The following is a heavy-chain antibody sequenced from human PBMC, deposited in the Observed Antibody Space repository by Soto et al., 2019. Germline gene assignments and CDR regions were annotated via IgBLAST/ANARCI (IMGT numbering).Heavy chain of an antibody. J-gene: IGHJ4*02. CDR1: GGSINSYW. D-gene: IGHD3-10*01. CDR3: ARDIGSYAYGEGY. CDR2: VYSSGTT. V-gene: IGHV4-4*07. Sequence: SETLSLTCRVSGGSINSYWWSWIRQPAGKGLEWIGRVYSSGTTDYNPSLNSRATLSVETSKNQFSLKLSSVTAADTAVYYCARDIGSYAYGEGYWGQGIQVTVSS.